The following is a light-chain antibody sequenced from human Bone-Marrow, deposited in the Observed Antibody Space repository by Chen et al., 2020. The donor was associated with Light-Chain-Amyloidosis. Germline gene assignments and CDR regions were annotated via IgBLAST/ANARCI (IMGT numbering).Light chain of an antibody. CDR1: SSNIGAGHD. V-gene: IGLV1-40*01. CDR2: GNN. Sequence: QSVLTPPPSVSGAPGQMVIISCTGSSSNIGAGHDVHWYQQLPGTAPKLLIYGNNNRPSGVPDRFSGSKSGTSASLAITGLQAEDEADYYCQSYDSRQSALFGGGTKLTVL. J-gene: IGLJ2*01. CDR3: QSYDSRQSAL.